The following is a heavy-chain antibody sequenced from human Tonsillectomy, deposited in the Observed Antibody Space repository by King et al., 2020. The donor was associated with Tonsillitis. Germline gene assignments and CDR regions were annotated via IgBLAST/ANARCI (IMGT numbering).Heavy chain of an antibody. V-gene: IGHV3-74*01. CDR3: SRPGGVYCSSTTCYDYFDY. D-gene: IGHD2-2*01. CDR1: VFTFSYYW. J-gene: IGHJ4*02. Sequence: VQLVESGGGLVQPGGSLRLSCAASVFTFSYYWMHWVRQAPGKGLVWVSRVYSDSSITDYADSVKSRFTISRDNARNTLYLDMNSRRAEDTAAYYWSRPGGVYCSSTTCYDYFDYWGQGTLVTVSS. CDR2: VYSDSSIT.